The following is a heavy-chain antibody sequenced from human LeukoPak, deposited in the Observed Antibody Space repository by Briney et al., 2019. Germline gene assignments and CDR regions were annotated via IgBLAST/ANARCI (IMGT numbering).Heavy chain of an antibody. D-gene: IGHD3-16*01. CDR1: GFTFSAHI. CDR3: AREGAEGHQSAFDI. CDR2: VRTKARKYTT. J-gene: IGHJ3*02. V-gene: IGHV3-72*01. Sequence: GGSLRLSCAASGFTFSAHIMDWFRQAPGKGLEWIGRVRTKARKYTTEYAASVKGRFVISRDDSRDSVFPQMSSLGTEDTAVYCAREGAEGHQSAFDIWGQGTMVTVSS.